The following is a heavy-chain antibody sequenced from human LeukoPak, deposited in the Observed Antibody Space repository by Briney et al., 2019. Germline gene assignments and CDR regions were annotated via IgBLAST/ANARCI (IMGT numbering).Heavy chain of an antibody. CDR3: VRDRRIATGTPGGY. CDR1: VYTSTGYY. CDR2: INPNSGGT. V-gene: IGHV1-2*02. D-gene: IGHD1-1*01. J-gene: IGHJ4*02. Sequence: ASVKVSCKASVYTSTGYYMHWVRQAPGQGLEWMGRINPNSGGTNYAQKFQGRVTMTRDTSISTASMELSRLRSDDTAVYYCVRDRRIATGTPGGYWGQGTLVTVSS.